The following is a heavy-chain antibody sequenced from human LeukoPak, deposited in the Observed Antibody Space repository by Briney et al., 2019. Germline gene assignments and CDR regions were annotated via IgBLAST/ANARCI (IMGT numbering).Heavy chain of an antibody. CDR2: ISWNSGSI. D-gene: IGHD2-21*01. CDR1: GFTFDDYA. J-gene: IGHJ4*02. V-gene: IGHV3-9*01. CDR3: AKSLWLDS. Sequence: GGSLRLSCAASGFTFDDYAMHWVRQAPGKGLEWVSGISWNSGSIGYADSVKGRFTISRDNAKNTLYLQMNSLRAEDTAEYYCAKSLWLDSWGQGTLVTVSS.